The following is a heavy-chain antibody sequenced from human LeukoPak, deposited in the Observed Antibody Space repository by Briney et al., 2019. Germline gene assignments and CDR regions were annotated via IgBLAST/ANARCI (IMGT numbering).Heavy chain of an antibody. J-gene: IGHJ4*02. CDR2: IYHSGST. V-gene: IGHV4-4*02. Sequence: PSGTLSLTCAVSGGSISSSNWWSWVRQPPGKGLEWIGEIYHSGSTNYNPSLKSRVTISVDTSKNQFSLKLSSVTAADTAVYYCATTTYYDILTGYYTDYWGQGTLVTVSS. CDR3: ATTTYYDILTGYYTDY. CDR1: GGSISSSNW. D-gene: IGHD3-9*01.